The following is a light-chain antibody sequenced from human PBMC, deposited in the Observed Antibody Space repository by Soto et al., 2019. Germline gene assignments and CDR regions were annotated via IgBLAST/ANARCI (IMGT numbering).Light chain of an antibody. CDR1: QGISSY. CDR3: QQLNSYPLT. Sequence: IQWTQSPSSLSASVGYRLTITCRASQGISSYLAWYQQKPGKAPKLLIYAASTLQSGVPSRFSGSGSGTDFTLNISSLQPEDLATYYCQQLNSYPLTFAQGTRVEIK. J-gene: IGKJ5*01. CDR2: AAS. V-gene: IGKV1-9*01.